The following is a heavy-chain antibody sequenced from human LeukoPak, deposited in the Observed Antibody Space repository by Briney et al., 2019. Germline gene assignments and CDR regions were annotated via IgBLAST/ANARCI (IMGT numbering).Heavy chain of an antibody. CDR1: GFIFGDYA. CDR3: TRDYRYYDGSGYYPDY. CDR2: IRGKTYGGTT. D-gene: IGHD3-22*01. J-gene: IGHJ4*02. V-gene: IGHV3-49*04. Sequence: PGRSLRLSCTASGFIFGDYAMSWVRQAPGKGLEWVGFIRGKTYGGTTDYAASVKGRFIISRDDSKSIAYLQMNSLKTEDTGVYYCTRDYRYYDGSGYYPDYWGQGTLVTVSS.